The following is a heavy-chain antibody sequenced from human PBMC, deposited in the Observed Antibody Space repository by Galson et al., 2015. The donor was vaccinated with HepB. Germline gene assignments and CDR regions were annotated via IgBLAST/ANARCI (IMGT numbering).Heavy chain of an antibody. CDR1: GGSISSSY. D-gene: IGHD3-22*01. CDR2: IYYSGST. CDR3: AREGRQGRGPYDSSGYSPSVAFDI. V-gene: IGHV4-59*01. J-gene: IGHJ3*02. Sequence: SETLSLTCTVSGGSISSSYWSWIRQPPGKGLEWIGYIYYSGSTNYNPSLKSRVTISVDTSKNQFSLKLSSVTAADTAVYYCAREGRQGRGPYDSSGYSPSVAFDIWGQGTMVTVSS.